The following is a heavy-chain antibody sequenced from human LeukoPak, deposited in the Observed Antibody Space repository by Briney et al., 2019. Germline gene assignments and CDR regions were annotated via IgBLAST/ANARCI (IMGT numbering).Heavy chain of an antibody. D-gene: IGHD6-13*01. CDR2: TYYRSKWYN. CDR1: GDSVSSDSAV. V-gene: IGHV6-1*01. CDR3: VRGVAATGFDS. Sequence: SQTLSLTCAISGDSVSSDSAVWNWIRQSPSRGLEWLGKTYYRSKWYNDYAGSVKSRITINPDASKNQFSLQLNSVIPEDTAVYYCVRGVAATGFDSWGQGTLVTVSS. J-gene: IGHJ4*02.